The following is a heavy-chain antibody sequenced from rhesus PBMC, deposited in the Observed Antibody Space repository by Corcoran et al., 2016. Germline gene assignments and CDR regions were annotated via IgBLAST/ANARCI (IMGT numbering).Heavy chain of an antibody. V-gene: IGHV4-165*01. J-gene: IGHJ4*01. CDR2: NRYLNGDT. CDR1: GGPFSDYY. D-gene: IGHD3-16*01. Sequence: QVPLQESGPGLVKPSETLSLTCAVSGGPFSDYYWCWIRQLPGKGREWMGYNRYLNGDTRHNRTRNIRVSVSTDTYRKHFSLNRSSVAAAVSAVYYWFRGVVIAGWPVLPDSWGPGVLVTVSS. CDR3: FRGVVIAGWPVLPDS.